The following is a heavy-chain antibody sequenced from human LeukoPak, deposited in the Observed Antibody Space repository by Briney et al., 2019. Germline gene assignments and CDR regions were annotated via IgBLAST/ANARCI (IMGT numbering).Heavy chain of an antibody. Sequence: ASVKVSCKASGYTFTSYGISWVRQAPGQGLEWMGWISAYNGNTNYAQKLQGRVTMTTNTSTSTAYMELRSLRSDDTAVYYCARGDLDSSGYYLIFDYWGQGTLVTVSS. CDR3: ARGDLDSSGYYLIFDY. D-gene: IGHD3-22*01. V-gene: IGHV1-18*01. CDR2: ISAYNGNT. J-gene: IGHJ4*02. CDR1: GYTFTSYG.